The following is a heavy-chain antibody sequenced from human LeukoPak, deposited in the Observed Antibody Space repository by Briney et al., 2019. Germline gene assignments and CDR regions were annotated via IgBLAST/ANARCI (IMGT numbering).Heavy chain of an antibody. J-gene: IGHJ6*03. D-gene: IGHD3-10*01. V-gene: IGHV3-23*01. CDR2: ISGSGGST. Sequence: GGSLRLSCAASGFTFSSYAMSWVRQAPGKGLEWVSAISGSGGSTYYADSVKGRFTISRDNSKNTLYLQMNSLRAEDTAVYYCEPSSGVITMVRGVIVVGHYYYMDVWGKGTTVTVSS. CDR3: EPSSGVITMVRGVIVVGHYYYMDV. CDR1: GFTFSSYA.